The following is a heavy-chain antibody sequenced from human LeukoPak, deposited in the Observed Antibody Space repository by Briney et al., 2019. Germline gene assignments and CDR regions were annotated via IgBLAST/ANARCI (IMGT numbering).Heavy chain of an antibody. D-gene: IGHD3-3*01. J-gene: IGHJ3*02. CDR1: GFTFSSYS. CDR3: ARGISVYHAFDI. CDR2: ISSSSSYI. Sequence: GGSLRLSGAASGFTFSSYSMNWVRQAPGKGLEWVSSISSSSSYIYYADSVKGRFTISRDNAKNSLYLQMSSLRAEDTAVYYCARGISVYHAFDIWGQGTMVTVSS. V-gene: IGHV3-21*01.